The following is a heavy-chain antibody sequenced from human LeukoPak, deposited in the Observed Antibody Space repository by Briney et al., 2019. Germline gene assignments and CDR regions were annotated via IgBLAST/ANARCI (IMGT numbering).Heavy chain of an antibody. V-gene: IGHV1-18*01. CDR3: AREGDYDFWSGYYTSVDY. D-gene: IGHD3-3*01. J-gene: IGHJ4*02. CDR1: GYTFTSYG. CDR2: ISAYNGNT. Sequence: ASVKVSCKASGYTFTSYGISWVRQAPGQGLEWMGWISAYNGNTNYAQKLQGRVTMTTDTPTSTAYMELRSLRSDDTAVYYCAREGDYDFWSGYYTSVDYWGQGTLVTVSS.